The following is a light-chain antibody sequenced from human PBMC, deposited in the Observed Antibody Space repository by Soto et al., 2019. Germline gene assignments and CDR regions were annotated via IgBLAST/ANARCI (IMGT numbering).Light chain of an antibody. V-gene: IGKV1-5*03. Sequence: DIQMTQSPSTLSASVGDRVTITCRASQSISSWLAWYQQKPGKAPKLLIYKASSLESGVPSRFSGSGSGTEFTLTISSLQPDDFATYYCQQYNNWVVTFGQGTRLEI. CDR2: KAS. CDR3: QQYNNWVVT. J-gene: IGKJ5*01. CDR1: QSISSW.